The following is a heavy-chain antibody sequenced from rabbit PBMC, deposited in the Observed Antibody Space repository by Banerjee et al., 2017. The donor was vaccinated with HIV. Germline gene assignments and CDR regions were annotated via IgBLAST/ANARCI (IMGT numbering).Heavy chain of an antibody. J-gene: IGHJ6*01. CDR3: VRDGDL. Sequence: GFSFSNGYVMCWVRQAPGKGLEWIGCIDTGSVGTYYASWVNGRFTISKTSSTTVTLQMTSLTAADTATYFCVRDGDLWGPGTLVTVS. V-gene: IGHV1S40*01. CDR1: GFSFSNGYV. CDR2: IDTGSVGT.